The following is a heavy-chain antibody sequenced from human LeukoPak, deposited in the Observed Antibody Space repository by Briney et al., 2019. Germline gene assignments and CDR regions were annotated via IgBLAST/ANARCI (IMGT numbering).Heavy chain of an antibody. CDR1: GFTFSSYE. CDR3: AKDRCSNGVGCYYYYMDV. CDR2: ISSSGSTI. D-gene: IGHD2-8*01. Sequence: GGSLRLSCAASGFTFSSYEMNWVRQAPGKGLEWVSYISSSGSTIYYADSVKGRFTISGDNAKNSLYLQMNSLRAEDTAVYYCAKDRCSNGVGCYYYYMDVWGKGTTVTISS. V-gene: IGHV3-48*03. J-gene: IGHJ6*03.